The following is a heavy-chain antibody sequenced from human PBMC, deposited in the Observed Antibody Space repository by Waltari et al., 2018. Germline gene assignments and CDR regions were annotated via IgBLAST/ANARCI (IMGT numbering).Heavy chain of an antibody. CDR2: ISSSSSYI. CDR1: GFTFSSYS. CDR3: ARGEGGSYSRWGY. Sequence: EVQLVESGGGLVKPGGSLRLSCAASGFTFSSYSMNWVRQAPGKGLEWVSSISSSSSYIYYADSVKGRFTISRDNAKNSLYLQMNSLRAEDTAVYYCARGEGGSYSRWGYWGQGTLVTVCS. V-gene: IGHV3-21*01. J-gene: IGHJ4*02. D-gene: IGHD1-26*01.